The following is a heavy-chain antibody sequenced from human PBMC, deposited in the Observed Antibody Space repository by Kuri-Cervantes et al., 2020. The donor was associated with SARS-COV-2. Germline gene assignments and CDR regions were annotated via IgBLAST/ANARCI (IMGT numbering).Heavy chain of an antibody. CDR1: GGSISSGSYY. Sequence: SETLSLTCTVSGGSISSGSYYWSWIRQPPGKGLEWIGYIYYSGSTNYNPSLKSRVTISVDTSKNQFSLKLSSVTAADTAVYYCARQYYYDSSGHFDYWGQGTLVTVSS. J-gene: IGHJ4*02. CDR2: IYYSGST. V-gene: IGHV4-61*01. D-gene: IGHD3-22*01. CDR3: ARQYYYDSSGHFDY.